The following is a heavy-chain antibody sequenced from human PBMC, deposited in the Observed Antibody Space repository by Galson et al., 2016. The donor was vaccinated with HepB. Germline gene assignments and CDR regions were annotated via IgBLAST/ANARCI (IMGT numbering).Heavy chain of an antibody. Sequence: SLRLSCAASGFTFSSYAMHWVRQAPGKGLGWVAFMAYDAGNRYHADSVTGRFTISRDNAENSVSRQMNNLRAEDTAVYYRTRDLSLGMPGGFDIWGQGTTVTVAS. D-gene: IGHD2-2*01. CDR3: TRDLSLGMPGGFDI. CDR2: MAYDAGNR. CDR1: GFTFSSYA. J-gene: IGHJ3*02. V-gene: IGHV3-30*04.